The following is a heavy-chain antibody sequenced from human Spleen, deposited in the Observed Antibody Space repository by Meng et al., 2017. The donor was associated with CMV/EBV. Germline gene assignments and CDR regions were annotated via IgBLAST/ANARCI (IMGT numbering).Heavy chain of an antibody. D-gene: IGHD2-21*01. Sequence: HTCTRYGISWVRQAPGQGLEWMGWISAYNGNTNYAQKLQGRVTMTTDTSTSTAYMELRSLRSDDTAVYYCARTAYCGGDCYSYFDYWGQGTLVTVSS. CDR3: ARTAYCGGDCYSYFDY. V-gene: IGHV1-18*01. J-gene: IGHJ4*02. CDR2: ISAYNGNT. CDR1: HTCTRYG.